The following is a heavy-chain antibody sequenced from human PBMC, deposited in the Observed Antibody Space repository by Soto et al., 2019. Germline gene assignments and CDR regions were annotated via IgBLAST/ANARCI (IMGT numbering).Heavy chain of an antibody. CDR2: ISYDGSNK. V-gene: IGHV3-30*18. J-gene: IGHJ6*02. Sequence: GGSLRLSCAASGFTFSSFGMHWVRQAPGKGLEWVAVISYDGSNKYYADSVKGRFTISRDNSKNTLYLQMNSLRPEDTAVYYCAKDLGDYVPYYYYAMDVWGQGTTVTVSS. D-gene: IGHD4-17*01. CDR1: GFTFSSFG. CDR3: AKDLGDYVPYYYYAMDV.